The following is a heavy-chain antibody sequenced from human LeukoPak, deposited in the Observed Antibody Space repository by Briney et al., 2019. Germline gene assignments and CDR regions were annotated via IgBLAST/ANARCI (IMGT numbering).Heavy chain of an antibody. D-gene: IGHD5-18*01. CDR1: GYTFTSYG. Sequence: ASVKVSCKASGYTFTSYGINWARQASGQGLEWMGWISAYNGNTNYAQKFQGRVTMTTDTSTSTAYMELRSLRSDDTAVYYCAFRGYTYGPFDYWGQGTLVTVSS. CDR2: ISAYNGNT. CDR3: AFRGYTYGPFDY. V-gene: IGHV1-18*01. J-gene: IGHJ4*02.